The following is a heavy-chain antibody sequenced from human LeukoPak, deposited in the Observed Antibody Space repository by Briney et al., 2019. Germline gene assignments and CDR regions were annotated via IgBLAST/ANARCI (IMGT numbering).Heavy chain of an antibody. CDR3: AKQRGDDFWSGPYYYMDV. CDR1: GFSLRSYW. D-gene: IGHD3-3*01. Sequence: PGGSLRLSCVDSGFSLRSYWMSWVRQAPGKGLEWVANTKQDDSEKYYVDSVKGRFTISRDNSKNTLYLQMNSLRAEDTAVYYCAKQRGDDFWSGPYYYMDVWGKGTTVTVSS. CDR2: TKQDDSEK. J-gene: IGHJ6*03. V-gene: IGHV3-7*03.